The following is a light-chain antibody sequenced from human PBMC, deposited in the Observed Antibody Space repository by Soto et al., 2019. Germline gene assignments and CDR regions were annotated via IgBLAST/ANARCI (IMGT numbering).Light chain of an antibody. CDR1: QSVGSN. J-gene: IGKJ2*01. CDR2: GAS. V-gene: IGKV3-15*01. CDR3: QQYTNWPYT. Sequence: EIVMTQSPATLSVSPGERASLSCRASQSVGSNLAWYQQTAGQAPRLLIYGASTRATGILARFSGSGSGTEFTLTISSLQSEDFAVYSCQQYTNWPYTFGQGTKLEIK.